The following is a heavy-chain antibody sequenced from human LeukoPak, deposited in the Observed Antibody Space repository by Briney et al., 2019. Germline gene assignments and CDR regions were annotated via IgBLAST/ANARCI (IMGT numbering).Heavy chain of an antibody. CDR1: GFTFSSYS. D-gene: IGHD2-15*01. V-gene: IGHV3-21*01. CDR3: ARDCSGGSCGPYAFDI. CDR2: ISSSSSYI. Sequence: GGSPRLSCAASGFTFSSYSMNWVRQAPGKGLEWVSSISSSSSYIYYADSVKGRFTISRDNAKNSLYLQMNSLRAEDTAVYYCARDCSGGSCGPYAFDIWGQGTMVTVSS. J-gene: IGHJ3*02.